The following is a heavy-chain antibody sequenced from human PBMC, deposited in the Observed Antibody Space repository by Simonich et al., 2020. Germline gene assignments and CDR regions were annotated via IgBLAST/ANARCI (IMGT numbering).Heavy chain of an antibody. CDR2: INAGNGNT. CDR3: ARGAGDRAFDI. J-gene: IGHJ3*02. V-gene: IGHV1-3*01. CDR1: GYTFTSYA. D-gene: IGHD7-27*01. Sequence: QVQLVQSGAEVKKPGASVQVSCKASGYTFTSYAMHWVRQAPGQRLEWMGWINAGNGNTKYSQKFQGRVTITRDTSASTAYMELSSLRSEDTAVYYCARGAGDRAFDIWGQGTMVTVSS.